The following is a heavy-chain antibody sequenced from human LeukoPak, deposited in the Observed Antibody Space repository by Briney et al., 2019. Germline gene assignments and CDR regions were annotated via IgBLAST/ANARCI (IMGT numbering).Heavy chain of an antibody. CDR2: ISAYNGNT. V-gene: IGHV1-18*01. D-gene: IGHD2-2*03. Sequence: ASVKVSFKASGYTFTSYGISWVRQAPGQGLEWMGWISAYNGNTNYAQKLQGRVTMTTDTSTSTAYMELRSLRSDDTAVYYCARALDIVVVPADNWFDPWGQGTLVTVSS. CDR3: ARALDIVVVPADNWFDP. J-gene: IGHJ5*02. CDR1: GYTFTSYG.